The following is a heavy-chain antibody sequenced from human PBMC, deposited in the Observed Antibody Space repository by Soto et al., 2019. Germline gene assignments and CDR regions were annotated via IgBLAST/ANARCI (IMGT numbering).Heavy chain of an antibody. CDR1: GFTFSSYG. Sequence: QVQLVESGGGVVQPGRSLRLSCAASGFTFSSYGMHWVRQAPGKGLEWVAVIWYDGSNKYYADSVKGRFTISRDNSKNTLYLQMNSLRAEDTTVYYCARDGDSSSAYFDYWGQGTLVTVSS. CDR3: ARDGDSSSAYFDY. CDR2: IWYDGSNK. D-gene: IGHD3-22*01. J-gene: IGHJ4*02. V-gene: IGHV3-33*01.